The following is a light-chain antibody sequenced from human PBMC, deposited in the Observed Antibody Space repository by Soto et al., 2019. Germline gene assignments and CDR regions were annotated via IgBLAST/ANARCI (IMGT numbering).Light chain of an antibody. CDR3: QQYNNWTPYA. CDR2: GAS. J-gene: IGKJ2*01. CDR1: QSVGGN. Sequence: EIVMTQSPATLSVSPGERATLSCRASQSVGGNLAWYQQKPGQAPRLLIYGASTRTTATPARFSGSGSGTEFTLTISSLQSEDFAVYYCQQYNNWTPYAFGQGTKLEIK. V-gene: IGKV3D-15*01.